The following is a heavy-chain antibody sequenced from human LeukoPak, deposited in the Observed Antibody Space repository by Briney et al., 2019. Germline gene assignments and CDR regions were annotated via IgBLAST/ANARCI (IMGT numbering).Heavy chain of an antibody. CDR2: ISSSSTYK. CDR3: ARDCQPYGDYKNWFDP. J-gene: IGHJ5*02. CDR1: GFTFSRYT. D-gene: IGHD4-17*01. V-gene: IGHV3-21*01. Sequence: GGSLRLSCAASGFTFSRYTINWVRQAPGKGLEWASSISSSSTYKYYADSVKGRFTISRDNAKNSLYLYMNSLRVEDTAGYYCARDCQPYGDYKNWFDPWGQGTLVTVSS.